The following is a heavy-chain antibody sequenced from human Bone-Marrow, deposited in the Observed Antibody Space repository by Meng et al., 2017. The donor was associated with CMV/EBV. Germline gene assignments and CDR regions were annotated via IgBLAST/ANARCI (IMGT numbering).Heavy chain of an antibody. CDR3: AAWGSGYYPFDY. D-gene: IGHD3-22*01. CDR2: IYHSGST. J-gene: IGHJ4*02. CDR1: GGSISSRNW. Sequence: CDVSGGSISSRNWWSWVRQPPGKGLEWIGEIYHSGSTNYNPSLKSRVTISVDKSKNQFSLKLSSVTAADTAVYYCAAWGSGYYPFDYWGQGTLVTVSS. V-gene: IGHV4-4*02.